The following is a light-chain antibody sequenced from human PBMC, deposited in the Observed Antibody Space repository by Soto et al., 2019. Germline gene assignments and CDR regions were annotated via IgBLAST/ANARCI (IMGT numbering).Light chain of an antibody. J-gene: IGLJ1*01. CDR1: SSDVGGYHY. CDR3: SSYTSSSTQV. CDR2: EVS. V-gene: IGLV2-14*01. Sequence: QSALTQPASVSGSPGQSITISCTGTSSDVGGYHYVSWYQQHPGKAPKLMIYEVSNRPSGVSNRVSDSNSGNTASLTISGLQAEDEADYYCSSYTSSSTQVFGTGTKVTVL.